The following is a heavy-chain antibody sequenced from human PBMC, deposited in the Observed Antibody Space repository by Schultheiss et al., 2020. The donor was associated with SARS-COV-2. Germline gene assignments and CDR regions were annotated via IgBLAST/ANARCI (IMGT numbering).Heavy chain of an antibody. CDR1: GGTFSSYA. J-gene: IGHJ6*03. CDR3: ARGGGRVYRPSMDV. V-gene: IGHV1-18*01. Sequence: ASVKVSCKASGGTFSSYAISWVRQAPGQGLEWMGWISAYNGNTNYAQKLQGRVTMTRDTSISTAYMELSRLRSDDTAVYYCARGGGRVYRPSMDVWGKGTTVTVSS. D-gene: IGHD2-8*02. CDR2: ISAYNGNT.